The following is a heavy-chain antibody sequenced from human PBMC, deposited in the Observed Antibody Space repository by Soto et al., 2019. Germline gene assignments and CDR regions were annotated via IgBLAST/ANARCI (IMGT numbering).Heavy chain of an antibody. D-gene: IGHD2-8*01. Sequence: QVQLQESGPGLVKPSGTLSLTCAVSSGSIGTTNWWSWVRQPPGKGLEWIGEIFHSGNTYYNPSLASRVTISVDTSKNQFSLNLRSVTAADTAVYYCASRTWGMDVWGQGTTVTVSS. CDR1: SGSIGTTNW. J-gene: IGHJ6*02. V-gene: IGHV4-4*02. CDR3: ASRTWGMDV. CDR2: IFHSGNT.